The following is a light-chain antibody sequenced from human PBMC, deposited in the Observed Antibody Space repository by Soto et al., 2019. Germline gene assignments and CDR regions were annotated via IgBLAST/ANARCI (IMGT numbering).Light chain of an antibody. J-gene: IGKJ1*01. CDR1: QSLVYSDGNTY. V-gene: IGKV2-30*01. Sequence: DVVLTQSPLSLPVTLGQPASISCRSSQSLVYSDGNTYLNWFQQRPGQSPRRLIYKVSNRDSGVPERFSGRGSGTDFTLKISRVEAEDVGVYHCMQGTPRPWTFGQGTKVEIK. CDR3: MQGTPRPWT. CDR2: KVS.